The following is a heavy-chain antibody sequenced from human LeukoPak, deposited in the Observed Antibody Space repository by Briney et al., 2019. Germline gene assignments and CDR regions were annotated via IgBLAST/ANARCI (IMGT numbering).Heavy chain of an antibody. Sequence: SETLSLTCTVSGGSISSYYWSWIRQPAGKGLEWIGRIYTSGSTNYNPSLKSRVTISVDTSKNQFSLKLSSVTAADTAVYYCARGEGYYGSGSYYIDYWGQGTLVTVSS. D-gene: IGHD3-10*01. J-gene: IGHJ4*02. V-gene: IGHV4-4*07. CDR2: IYTSGST. CDR3: ARGEGYYGSGSYYIDY. CDR1: GGSISSYY.